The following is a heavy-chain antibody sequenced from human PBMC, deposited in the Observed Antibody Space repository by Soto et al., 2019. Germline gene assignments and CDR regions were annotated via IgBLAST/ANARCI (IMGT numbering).Heavy chain of an antibody. CDR1: GGSISSGGYY. CDR2: IYYSGST. D-gene: IGHD3-22*01. Sequence: SETLSLTCTVSGGSISSGGYYWSWIRQHPGKGLEWIGYIYYSGSTYYNPSLKSRVTISVDTSKNQFSLKLSSVTAADTAVYYCVISYDDSPTLHASDIWCQGIMVTV. J-gene: IGHJ3*02. CDR3: VISYDDSPTLHASDI. V-gene: IGHV4-31*03.